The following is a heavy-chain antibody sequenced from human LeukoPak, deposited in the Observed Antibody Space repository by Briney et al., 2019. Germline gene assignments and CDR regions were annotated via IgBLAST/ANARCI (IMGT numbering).Heavy chain of an antibody. CDR2: ISSGSSYT. D-gene: IGHD3-10*01. J-gene: IGHJ4*02. CDR1: GFTFSDYY. CDR3: ARDLVRGTSDY. V-gene: IGHV3-11*06. Sequence: GGSLRLSCAASGFTFSDYYMSWIRQAPGKGLEWLSYISSGSSYTNYADSVKGRFTISRDNAKNSLHLQMNSLRAEDTAVYYCARDLVRGTSDYWGQGTLVTVSS.